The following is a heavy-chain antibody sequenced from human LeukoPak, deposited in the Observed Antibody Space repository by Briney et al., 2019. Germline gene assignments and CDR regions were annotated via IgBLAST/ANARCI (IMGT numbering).Heavy chain of an antibody. D-gene: IGHD5-18*01. V-gene: IGHV3-48*04. Sequence: GGSLRLSCVGSGFTFSSYSMNWVRQVPGKGLEWVSFISSSSSTIDYADSMKGRFTISRDNPKNSLYLQMNSLRAEDTALYYCAKDILTIQLWLRAGYYYYGMDVWGQGTTVTVSS. CDR3: AKDILTIQLWLRAGYYYYGMDV. CDR1: GFTFSSYS. J-gene: IGHJ6*02. CDR2: ISSSSSTI.